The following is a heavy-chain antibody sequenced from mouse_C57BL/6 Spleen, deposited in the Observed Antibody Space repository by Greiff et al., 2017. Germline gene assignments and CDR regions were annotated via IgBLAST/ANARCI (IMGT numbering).Heavy chain of an antibody. J-gene: IGHJ2*01. D-gene: IGHD1-1*01. Sequence: VQLQQPGAELVRPGTSVTLSCKASGYTFTSYWMHWVKQRPGQGLEWIGVIDPSDSYTNYNQKFKGKATLTVDTSSSTAYMQLSSLTSEDSAVYYCARGTVVATDFDYWGQGTTLTVSS. CDR3: ARGTVVATDFDY. CDR2: IDPSDSYT. V-gene: IGHV1-59*01. CDR1: GYTFTSYW.